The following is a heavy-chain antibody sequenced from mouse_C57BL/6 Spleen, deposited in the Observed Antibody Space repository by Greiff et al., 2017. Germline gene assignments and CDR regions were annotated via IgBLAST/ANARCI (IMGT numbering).Heavy chain of an antibody. CDR1: GYTFTSYW. CDR3: ARSTHYYYAMDY. Sequence: QVQLQQPGAELAKPGASVKLSCKASGYTFTSYWMQWVKQRPGQGLEWIGEIDPSDSYTNYNQKFKGKATLTVDTSSSTAYMQLSILTSEDSAVYYCARSTHYYYAMDYWGQGTSVTVSS. CDR2: IDPSDSYT. J-gene: IGHJ4*01. V-gene: IGHV1-50*01.